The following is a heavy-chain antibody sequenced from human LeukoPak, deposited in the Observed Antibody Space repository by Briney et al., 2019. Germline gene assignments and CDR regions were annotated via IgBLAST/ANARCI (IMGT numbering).Heavy chain of an antibody. CDR3: ARVGYYDSSGYYYIDY. V-gene: IGHV4-34*01. Sequence: SETLSLTCAVYGGSFSGYYWSWIRQPPGKGLEWIGEINHSGSTNYNPSLKSRVTISVDTSKNQFSLKLSSVTAADTAVYYCARVGYYDSSGYYYIDYWGQGTLVTVSS. J-gene: IGHJ4*02. CDR2: INHSGST. CDR1: GGSFSGYY. D-gene: IGHD3-22*01.